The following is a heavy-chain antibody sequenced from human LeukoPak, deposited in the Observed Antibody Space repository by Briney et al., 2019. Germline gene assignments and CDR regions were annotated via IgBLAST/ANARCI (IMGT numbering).Heavy chain of an antibody. D-gene: IGHD2-2*01. V-gene: IGHV1-8*02. CDR1: GFTFTTYD. J-gene: IGHJ5*02. CDR3: ARGRRIVAVPAAQFDP. CDR2: INPHSGDG. Sequence: ASVKVSCKASGFTFTTYDINWVRQATGQGHEWMGWINPHSGDGGYAQKFQGRVTHARDTSTSTVYMELSSLRSEDTAVYYRARGRRIVAVPAAQFDPWGQGTPVTVSS.